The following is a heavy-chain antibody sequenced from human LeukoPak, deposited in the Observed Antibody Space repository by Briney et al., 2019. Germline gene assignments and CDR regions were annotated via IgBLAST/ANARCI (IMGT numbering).Heavy chain of an antibody. J-gene: IGHJ6*02. Sequence: GGSLRLSCAASGFTFSSYSMNWVRQAPGKGLEWVSSISSSSSYIYYADSVKGRFTISRDNAKNSLYLQMNSLRAEDTAAYYCARDFSGLRYFDLAAYYYGMDVWGQGTTVTVSS. D-gene: IGHD3-9*01. CDR3: ARDFSGLRYFDLAAYYYGMDV. CDR1: GFTFSSYS. CDR2: ISSSSSYI. V-gene: IGHV3-21*01.